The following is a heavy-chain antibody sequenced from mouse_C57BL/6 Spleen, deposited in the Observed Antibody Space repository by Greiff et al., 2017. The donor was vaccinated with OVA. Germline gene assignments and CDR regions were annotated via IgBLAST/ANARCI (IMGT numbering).Heavy chain of an antibody. V-gene: IGHV1-61*01. Sequence: QVQLKQPGAELVRPGSSVKLSCKASGYTFTSYWMDWVKQRPGQGLEWIGNIYPSDSETHYNQKFKDKATLTVDKSSSTAYMQLSSLTSEDSAVYYCARTNWDVRGLFDYWGQGTTLTVSS. J-gene: IGHJ2*01. CDR2: IYPSDSET. CDR1: GYTFTSYW. D-gene: IGHD4-1*01. CDR3: ARTNWDVRGLFDY.